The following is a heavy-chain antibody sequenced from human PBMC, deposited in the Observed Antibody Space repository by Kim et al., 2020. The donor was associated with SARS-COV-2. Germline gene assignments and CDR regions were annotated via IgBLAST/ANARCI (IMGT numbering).Heavy chain of an antibody. CDR3: AGWEGIVPASPLEH. J-gene: IGHJ4*02. CDR2: ISSYSGNT. CDR1: GYTFTSYG. Sequence: ASVKVSCKASGYTFTSYGISWVRQAPGQGLEWVGRISSYSGNTNYAQKLQGRVTMTTDTSTTTAYMELRSLRSDDTAVYYCAGWEGIVPASPLEHWGQGTLVTVAS. V-gene: IGHV1-18*04. D-gene: IGHD2-2*01.